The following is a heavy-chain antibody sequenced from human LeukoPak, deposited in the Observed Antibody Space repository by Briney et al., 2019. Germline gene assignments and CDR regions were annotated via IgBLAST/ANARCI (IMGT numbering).Heavy chain of an antibody. J-gene: IGHJ4*02. V-gene: IGHV3-48*01. CDR1: GFTFSSYS. Sequence: GGSLRLSCAASGFTFSSYSMNWVRQAPGKGLEWVSYISSSSTIYYADSVKGRFTISRDNAKNSLYLQMNSLRAEDTAVYYCARDNYDSSGSMDYWGQGTLVTVSS. D-gene: IGHD3-22*01. CDR3: ARDNYDSSGSMDY. CDR2: ISSSSTI.